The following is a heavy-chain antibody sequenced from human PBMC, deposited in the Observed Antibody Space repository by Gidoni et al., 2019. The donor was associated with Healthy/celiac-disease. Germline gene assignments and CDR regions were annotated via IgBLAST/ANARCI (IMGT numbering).Heavy chain of an antibody. CDR1: GGSFSAHY. D-gene: IGHD2-2*01. Sequence: QVHLQQSRSCLLMPSDTLSLTCAFYGGSFSAHYCTWIRQPPAKGLEWIGEINHSGSTNYNPSLKSRVTISVDTSKNQFYLKRSSVTAADTAVYYCARGDIVVVPAAGIVVRYYYGMDVWGQGTTVTVSS. CDR2: INHSGST. V-gene: IGHV4-34*01. CDR3: ARGDIVVVPAAGIVVRYYYGMDV. J-gene: IGHJ6*02.